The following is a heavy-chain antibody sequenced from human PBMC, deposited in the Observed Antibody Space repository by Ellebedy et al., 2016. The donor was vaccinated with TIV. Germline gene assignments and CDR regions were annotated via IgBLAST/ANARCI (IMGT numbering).Heavy chain of an antibody. V-gene: IGHV3-23*01. CDR1: GFTFSNYA. CDR3: ARPLRNIVKGGFDY. Sequence: GESLKISCTASGFTFSNYAMHWVRQAPGKGLEWVSSISGSAGSTYDADSVKGRFTIFRDNSKNTLYLQMNSLRAEDTAVYYCARPLRNIVKGGFDYWGQGTLVTVSS. J-gene: IGHJ4*02. CDR2: ISGSAGST. D-gene: IGHD2-21*01.